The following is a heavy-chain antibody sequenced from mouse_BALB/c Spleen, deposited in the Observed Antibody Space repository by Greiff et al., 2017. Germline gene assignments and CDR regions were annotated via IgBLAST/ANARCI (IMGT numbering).Heavy chain of an antibody. V-gene: IGHV5-9-4*01. D-gene: IGHD1-1*01. J-gene: IGHJ4*01. Sequence: EVHLVESGGGLVKPGGSLKLSCAASGFTFSSYAMSWVRQSPEKRLEWVAEISSGGSYTYYPDTVTGRFTISRDNAKNTLYLEMSSLRSEDTAMYYCARDPGYYGSRGAMDYWGQGTSVTVSS. CDR2: ISSGGSYT. CDR1: GFTFSSYA. CDR3: ARDPGYYGSRGAMDY.